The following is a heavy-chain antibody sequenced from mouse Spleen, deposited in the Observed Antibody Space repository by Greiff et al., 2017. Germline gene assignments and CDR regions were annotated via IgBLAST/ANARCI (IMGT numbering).Heavy chain of an antibody. J-gene: IGHJ4*01. V-gene: IGHV1-26*01. CDR2: INPYNGGT. D-gene: IGHD2-14*01. CDR3: ARNYRYDDGYAMDY. Sequence: SGPELVKPGASMKISCKASGYSFTGYSMNWVKQSHGKNLEWIGLINPYNGGTSYNQKFKGKATLTVDKSSSTDYMELLSLTSEDSAVYYCARNYRYDDGYAMDYWGQGTSVTVSS. CDR1: GYSFTGYS.